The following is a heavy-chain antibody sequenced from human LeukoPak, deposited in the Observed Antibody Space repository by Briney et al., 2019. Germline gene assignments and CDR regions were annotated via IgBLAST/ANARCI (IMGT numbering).Heavy chain of an antibody. CDR1: GFTFSSYA. CDR3: ANIGLYSSSSRGFDY. Sequence: GGSLRLSCAASGFTFSSYAMHWVRQAPGKGLEWVAVISYDGSNKYYADSVKGRFTIPRDNSKNTLYLQMNSLRAEDTAVYYCANIGLYSSSSRGFDYWGQGTLVTVSS. J-gene: IGHJ4*02. CDR2: ISYDGSNK. D-gene: IGHD6-6*01. V-gene: IGHV3-30-3*01.